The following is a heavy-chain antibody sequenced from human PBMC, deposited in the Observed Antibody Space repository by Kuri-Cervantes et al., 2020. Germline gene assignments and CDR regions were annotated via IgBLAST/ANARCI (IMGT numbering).Heavy chain of an antibody. J-gene: IGHJ4*02. CDR2: ISWNSGSI. V-gene: IGHV3-9*01. D-gene: IGHD4-23*01. CDR1: GFTFSSYA. CDR3: AKERGYGGNRGILDY. Sequence: SLKISCAASGFTFSSYAMHWVRQAPGKGLEWVSGISWNSGSIGYADSVKGRFTISRDNAKNSLYLQMNSLRAEDTALYYCAKERGYGGNRGILDYWGQGTLVTVSS.